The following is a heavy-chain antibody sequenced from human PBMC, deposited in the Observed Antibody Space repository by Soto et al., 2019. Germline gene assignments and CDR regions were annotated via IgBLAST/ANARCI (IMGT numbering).Heavy chain of an antibody. V-gene: IGHV1-69*06. J-gene: IGHJ6*02. CDR3: AREIYGSGSLTARYYGMDV. D-gene: IGHD3-10*01. Sequence: AVKVSCKASGGTFSSYAISWVRQAPGQGLEWMGGIFPIFGTANYAQKFQGRVTITADKSTSTDYVELSSLRSEYTGAYYCAREIYGSGSLTARYYGMDVWGQGTTVTVSS. CDR1: GGTFSSYA. CDR2: IFPIFGTA.